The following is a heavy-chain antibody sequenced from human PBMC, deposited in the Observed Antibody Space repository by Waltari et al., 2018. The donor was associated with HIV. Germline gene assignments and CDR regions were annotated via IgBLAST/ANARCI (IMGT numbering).Heavy chain of an antibody. V-gene: IGHV4-61*02. CDR1: GGSISSGSYY. CDR2: IYTSGST. CDR3: ARVTMVRGVLYFDY. J-gene: IGHJ4*02. D-gene: IGHD3-10*01. Sequence: QVQLQESGPGLVKPSQTLSLTCTVSGGSISSGSYYWSWIRQPAGKGLEWIGRIYTSGSTNYNPSLKSRVTISVDTSKNQFSLKLSSVTAADTAVYYCARVTMVRGVLYFDYWGQGTLVTVSS.